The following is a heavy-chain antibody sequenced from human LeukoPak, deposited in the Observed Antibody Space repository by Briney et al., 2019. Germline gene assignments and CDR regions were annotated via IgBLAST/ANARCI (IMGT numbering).Heavy chain of an antibody. Sequence: GGSLRLSCAASGFTFSTFAMIWVRQPPGKGLEWVSSIFPSGGEIHYADSVRGRFTISRDNSKNTLYLQMNSPRAEDTAVYYCAKWGSSWYSDAFDIWGQGTMVTVSS. D-gene: IGHD6-13*01. J-gene: IGHJ3*02. CDR3: AKWGSSWYSDAFDI. V-gene: IGHV3-23*01. CDR2: IFPSGGEI. CDR1: GFTFSTFA.